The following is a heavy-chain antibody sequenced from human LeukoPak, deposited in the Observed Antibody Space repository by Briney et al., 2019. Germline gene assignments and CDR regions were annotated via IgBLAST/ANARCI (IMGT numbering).Heavy chain of an antibody. CDR1: GFTFSDSW. V-gene: IGHV3-7*01. CDR2: MNQDGGEK. J-gene: IGHJ6*02. CDR3: ATYTHWVAGDV. D-gene: IGHD3-16*01. Sequence: GGSLRLSCAAAGFTFSDSWMSWVRQAPGKGLEWVANMNQDGGEKDYVDSVKGRFTISRDNARNLPYLQMSSLRAEDTAVYYCATYTHWVAGDVWGQGTTVTVSS.